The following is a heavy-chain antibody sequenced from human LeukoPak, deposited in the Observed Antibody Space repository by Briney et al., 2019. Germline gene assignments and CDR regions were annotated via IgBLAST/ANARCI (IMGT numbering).Heavy chain of an antibody. CDR2: IYPRESP. D-gene: IGHD4-23*01. Sequence: SETLSLTCTVSGGSISSYSWSWMRQPAGKGLEWIGRIYPRESPNYNPSLKSRVTTSVDTSKNQFSLKLTSVTAADTAVYYCARYRGNSNGGFDPWGQGTLVTVSS. CDR3: ARYRGNSNGGFDP. J-gene: IGHJ5*02. V-gene: IGHV4-4*07. CDR1: GGSISSYS.